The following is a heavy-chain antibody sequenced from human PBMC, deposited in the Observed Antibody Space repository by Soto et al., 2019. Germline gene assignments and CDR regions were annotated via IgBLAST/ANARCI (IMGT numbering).Heavy chain of an antibody. V-gene: IGHV4-4*07. CDR3: ARGQRFSDWFDP. CDR1: GGAIGSHY. Sequence: SETLSLTCTVSGGAIGSHYWTWIRQPAGKGLEWIGRIYGSGSTKYNPSLQSRVTMSLDTSKNQFSLRLESVTAADTAVYYCARGQRFSDWFDPWGKGTLVTVSS. CDR2: IYGSGST. J-gene: IGHJ5*02. D-gene: IGHD3-3*01.